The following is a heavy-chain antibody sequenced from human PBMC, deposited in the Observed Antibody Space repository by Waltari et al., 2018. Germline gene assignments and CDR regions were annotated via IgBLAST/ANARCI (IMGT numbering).Heavy chain of an antibody. Sequence: QVQLQQWGAGLLKPSETLSLTCPVYGRSFSGYYVSLLRQPPVQGLEVIGEINHRRSTNYNPSLKSRVTISVDTSKNQFSLKLSSVTAADTAVYYCARANTIFGVVIQYYYYMDVWGKGTTVTVSS. V-gene: IGHV4-34*01. D-gene: IGHD3-3*01. J-gene: IGHJ6*03. CDR2: INHRRST. CDR3: ARANTIFGVVIQYYYYMDV. CDR1: GRSFSGYY.